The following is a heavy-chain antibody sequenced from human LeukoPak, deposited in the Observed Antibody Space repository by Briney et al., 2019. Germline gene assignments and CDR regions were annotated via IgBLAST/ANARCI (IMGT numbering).Heavy chain of an antibody. V-gene: IGHV3-30*18. CDR3: AKDALWSGSPGGFDP. J-gene: IGHJ5*02. CDR1: GFTFTSFG. D-gene: IGHD1-26*01. Sequence: GGSLRLSCAASGFTFTSFGMHWVRQAPGKGLEWVAVISYDGSKTFYGDSVKGRFTVSRDNSKNTLFLQMNSLRVEDTAVYHCAKDALWSGSPGGFDPWGQGALVTVSS. CDR2: ISYDGSKT.